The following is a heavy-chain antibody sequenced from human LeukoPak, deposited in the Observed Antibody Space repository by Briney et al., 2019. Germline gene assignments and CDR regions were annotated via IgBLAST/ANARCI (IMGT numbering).Heavy chain of an antibody. CDR2: INSDGSAT. V-gene: IGHV3-74*03. CDR1: GFNFSTYW. Sequence: GGSLRLSCAVSGFNFSTYWIHWVRQAPGKGPVWVSLINSDGSATTYGDSAKGRFTVSRDNDKNTVFLEMNSLKVEDTAVYYCARGTAVTAGIDYWGQGTLVSVAS. J-gene: IGHJ4*02. D-gene: IGHD6-13*01. CDR3: ARGTAVTAGIDY.